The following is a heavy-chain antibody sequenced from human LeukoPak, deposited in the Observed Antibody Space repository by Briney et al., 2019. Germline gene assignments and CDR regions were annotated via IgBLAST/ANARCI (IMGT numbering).Heavy chain of an antibody. D-gene: IGHD6-19*01. Sequence: SETLSLTCAVYGGSFSGYYWSWTRQPPGKGLEWIGEINHSGSTNYNPSLKSRVTISVDTSKNQFSLNLSSVTAADTAVYYCARGYSSDPAYWGQGTLVTVSS. CDR1: GGSFSGYY. J-gene: IGHJ4*02. CDR3: ARGYSSDPAY. CDR2: INHSGST. V-gene: IGHV4-34*01.